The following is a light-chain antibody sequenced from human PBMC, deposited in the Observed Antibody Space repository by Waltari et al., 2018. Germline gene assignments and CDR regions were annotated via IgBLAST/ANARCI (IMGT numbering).Light chain of an antibody. V-gene: IGKV1-39*01. Sequence: DIQMTQSPSSLSASVGDRVTITCRASQSISSYLNWYQQKPGKAPKLLIYAASSLQSGVPSRVSGSGSGTDFTLNISRVEAEDVGVYYCLQGTHWPYTFGQGTKLDIK. CDR2: AAS. CDR3: LQGTHWPYT. J-gene: IGKJ2*01. CDR1: QSISSY.